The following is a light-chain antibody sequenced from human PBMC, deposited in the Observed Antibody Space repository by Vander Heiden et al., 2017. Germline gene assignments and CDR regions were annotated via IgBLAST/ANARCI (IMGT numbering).Light chain of an antibody. J-gene: IGKJ2*01. V-gene: IGKV3-11*01. CDR2: DAS. CDR3: QQRNSGPRT. CDR1: QSISAD. Sequence: EIVLTQSPATLSLSPGERATLSCRASQSISADLAWYQQKTGKAPRLLIYDASNRATGIPARFSGSGSGTDFTLTISNLETEEFAVDYCQQRNSGPRTFGQGTKVEI.